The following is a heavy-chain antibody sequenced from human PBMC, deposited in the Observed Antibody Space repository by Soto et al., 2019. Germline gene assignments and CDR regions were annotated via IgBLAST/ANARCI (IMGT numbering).Heavy chain of an antibody. V-gene: IGHV1-3*01. CDR3: ARDWGYNWNYFDY. D-gene: IGHD1-1*01. CDR1: GYTFTSYA. CDR2: INAGNGNT. Sequence: ASVKVSCKASGYTFTSYAMHWVRQAPGQRLEWMGWINAGNGNTKYSQKFQGRVTITRDTSASTAYMELSSLRSEDTAVYYCARDWGYNWNYFDYWGQGTLVTVSS. J-gene: IGHJ4*02.